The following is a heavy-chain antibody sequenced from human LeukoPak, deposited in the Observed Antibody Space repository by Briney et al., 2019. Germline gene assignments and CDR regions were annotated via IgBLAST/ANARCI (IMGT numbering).Heavy chain of an antibody. J-gene: IGHJ4*02. CDR1: GASFSSYA. V-gene: IGHV1-18*01. D-gene: IGHD4-23*01. CDR2: ISAYNGNT. CDR3: GYGGNSVDY. Sequence: GASVKVSCKASGASFSSYAISWVRQAPGQGLEWMGWISAYNGNTNYAQKLQGRVTMTTDTSTSTAYMELRSLRSDDTAVYYCGYGGNSVDYWGQGTLVTVSS.